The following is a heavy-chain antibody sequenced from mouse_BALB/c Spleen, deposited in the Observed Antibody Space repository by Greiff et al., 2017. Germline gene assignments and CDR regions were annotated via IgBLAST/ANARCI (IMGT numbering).Heavy chain of an antibody. Sequence: EVMLVESGGGLVQPGGSRKLSCAASGFTFSSFGMHWVRQAPEKGLEWVAYISSGSSTIYYADTVKGRFTISRDNPKNTLFLQMTSLRSEDTAMYYCARVHYYAGYYAMDYWGQGTSVTVSS. CDR1: GFTFSSFG. CDR2: ISSGSSTI. V-gene: IGHV5-17*02. D-gene: IGHD1-2*01. J-gene: IGHJ4*01. CDR3: ARVHYYAGYYAMDY.